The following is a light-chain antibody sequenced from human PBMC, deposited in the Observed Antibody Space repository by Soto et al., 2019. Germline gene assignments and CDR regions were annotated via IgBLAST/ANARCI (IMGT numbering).Light chain of an antibody. CDR1: SSDVGGYNY. CDR2: DVS. CDR3: SSYTSSSTVV. J-gene: IGLJ2*01. V-gene: IGLV2-14*01. Sequence: QSALTQPASESGSPGQSITISCTGTSSDVGGYNYVSWYQQHPGKAPKLMIYDVSNRPSGVSNRFSGSKSGNTASLTISGLQADDETDYYCSSYTSSSTVVFGGGTKLTLL.